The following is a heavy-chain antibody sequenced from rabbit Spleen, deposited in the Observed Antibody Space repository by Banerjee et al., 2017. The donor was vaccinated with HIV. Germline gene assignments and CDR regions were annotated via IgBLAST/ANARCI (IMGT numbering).Heavy chain of an antibody. CDR2: IWGGSGGAT. D-gene: IGHD6-1*01. CDR1: GFSFSSNVY. CDR3: ARDVVGRAGVTYGYGTGFVL. J-gene: IGHJ4*01. Sequence: QSLEESGGDLVKPGASLTLTCTASGFSFSSNVYMCWVRQAPGKGLEWIACIWGGSGGATYYASWAKGRFTISKTSSTTVTLQMTSLTAADTATYFCARDVVGRAGVTYGYGTGFVLWGQGTLVTVS. V-gene: IGHV1S40*01.